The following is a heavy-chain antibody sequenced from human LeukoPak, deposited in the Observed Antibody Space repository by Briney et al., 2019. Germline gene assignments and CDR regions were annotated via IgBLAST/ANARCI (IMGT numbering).Heavy chain of an antibody. CDR2: ISAYNGNT. D-gene: IGHD2-15*01. CDR1: GYTFTSYG. V-gene: IGHV1-18*01. CDR3: ARDGYCSGGSCYSLYYYGMDV. J-gene: IGHJ6*02. Sequence: GASVTVSCTASGYTFTSYGISWVRQAPGQGLEWMGWISAYNGNTNYAQKLQGRVTMTTDTSTSTAYMELRSLRSDDTAVYYCARDGYCSGGSCYSLYYYGMDVWGQGTTVTVSS.